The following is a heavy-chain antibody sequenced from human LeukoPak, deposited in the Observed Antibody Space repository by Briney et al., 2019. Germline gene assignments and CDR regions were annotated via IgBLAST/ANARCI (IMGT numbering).Heavy chain of an antibody. Sequence: ASVKVSCKASGYTFTGYYIHWVRQAPGQGLEWMGWINPNSGGIRYAQKFQGRVTMTRDTSTSTAYMELSRLRSDDTAIYYCAGGAGYDPEEYFDYWGQGSLVIVSS. V-gene: IGHV1-2*02. CDR3: AGGAGYDPEEYFDY. CDR1: GYTFTGYY. CDR2: INPNSGGI. D-gene: IGHD5-12*01. J-gene: IGHJ4*02.